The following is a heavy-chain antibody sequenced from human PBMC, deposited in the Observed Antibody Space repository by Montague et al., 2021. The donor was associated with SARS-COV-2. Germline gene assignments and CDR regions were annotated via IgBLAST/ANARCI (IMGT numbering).Heavy chain of an antibody. CDR2: NNK. V-gene: IGHV3-30*01. D-gene: IGHD2-15*01. CDR3: ASDPHRLCSCANCFSY. J-gene: IGHJ4*02. Sequence: NNKDYADSLNGRFTISRDNSKNTLYLQMNSLRAADTATYFCASDPHRLCSCANCFSYWGQGSRVTVSS.